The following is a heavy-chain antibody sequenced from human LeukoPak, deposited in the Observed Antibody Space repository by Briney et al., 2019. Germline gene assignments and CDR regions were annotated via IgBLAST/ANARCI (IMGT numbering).Heavy chain of an antibody. CDR3: ARHSGSGSLSRPFDP. D-gene: IGHD3-10*01. V-gene: IGHV4-39*01. J-gene: IGHJ5*02. Sequence: SETLSLTCSVSGDSVTRGSFYWAWLRQPPGKELEWTATVYYTGSTYYNPSLMSRVTISMDTSKNQFSLKVRSVVAPDTAVYYCARHSGSGSLSRPFDPWGQGTLVTVSS. CDR2: VYYTGST. CDR1: GDSVTRGSFY.